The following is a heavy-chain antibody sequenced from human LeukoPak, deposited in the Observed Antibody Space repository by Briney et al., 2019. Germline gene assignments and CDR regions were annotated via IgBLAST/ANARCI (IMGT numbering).Heavy chain of an antibody. J-gene: IGHJ5*02. D-gene: IGHD2-2*01. CDR2: NYHSGST. Sequence: SETLSLTCTVSGYSISSGYYWGWIRQPPGKGLEWIGSNYHSGSTYYNPSLRSRVTISVDTSKNQFSLKLSSVTAADTAVYYCARGGSRYQLLNWFDPWGQGTLVTVSS. CDR1: GYSISSGYY. CDR3: ARGGSRYQLLNWFDP. V-gene: IGHV4-38-2*02.